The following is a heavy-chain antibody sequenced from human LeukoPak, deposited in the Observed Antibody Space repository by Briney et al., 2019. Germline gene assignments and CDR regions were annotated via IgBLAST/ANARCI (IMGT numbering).Heavy chain of an antibody. Sequence: GGSLRLSCAASGFTFSSYGMHWVHQAPGKGLEWVAVIWYDGSNKYYADSVKGRFTISRDNSKNTLYLQMNSLRAEDTAVYYCARDSLGWYGAFDIWGQGTMVTVSS. D-gene: IGHD6-19*01. CDR2: IWYDGSNK. CDR3: ARDSLGWYGAFDI. CDR1: GFTFSSYG. J-gene: IGHJ3*02. V-gene: IGHV3-33*01.